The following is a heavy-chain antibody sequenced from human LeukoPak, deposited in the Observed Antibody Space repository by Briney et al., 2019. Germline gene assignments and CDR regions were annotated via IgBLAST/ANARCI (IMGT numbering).Heavy chain of an antibody. CDR2: ISAYNGNT. D-gene: IGHD3-10*01. V-gene: IGHV1-18*01. CDR3: ARDGSGSYYMPAGPPFDP. Sequence: GASVKVSCKASGYTFTSYGISWVRQAPGQGLEWMGWISAYNGNTNYAQKLQGRVTMTTDTSTSTAYMELRSLRSDDTAVYYCARDGSGSYYMPAGPPFDPWGQGTLVTVSS. J-gene: IGHJ5*02. CDR1: GYTFTSYG.